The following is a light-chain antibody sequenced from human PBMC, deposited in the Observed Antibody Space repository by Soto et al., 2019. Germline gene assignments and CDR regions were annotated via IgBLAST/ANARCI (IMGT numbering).Light chain of an antibody. CDR1: QSLVYRDGNTY. V-gene: IGKV2-30*01. J-gene: IGKJ2*01. Sequence: DVVMTPSPLSLPVTLGQPASVSCTSSQSLVYRDGNTYLSWFHQRLGQSPRRLIYKAANRDSGVPYRFSGSGSGTDFTLTISRVEAEDVGVYYCMQGTHWPYTFGQGTNLEMK. CDR3: MQGTHWPYT. CDR2: KAA.